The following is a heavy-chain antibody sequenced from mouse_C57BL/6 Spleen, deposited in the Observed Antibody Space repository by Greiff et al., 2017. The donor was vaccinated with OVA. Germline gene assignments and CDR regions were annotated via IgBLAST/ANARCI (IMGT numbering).Heavy chain of an antibody. V-gene: IGHV1-15*01. CDR1: GYTFTDYE. Sequence: QVQLQQSGAGLVRPGASVTLSCKASGYTFTDYEMPGVKQTPVNGLEWIGAIDPETGGTAYNQKFKGKAILTADKSSSTAYMELRSLTSEDSAVYYCTRSMGDYWGQGTTLTVSS. CDR3: TRSMGDY. D-gene: IGHD2-3*01. CDR2: IDPETGGT. J-gene: IGHJ2*01.